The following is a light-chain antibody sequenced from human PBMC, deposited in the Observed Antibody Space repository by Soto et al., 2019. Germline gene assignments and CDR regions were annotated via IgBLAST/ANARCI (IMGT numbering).Light chain of an antibody. V-gene: IGLV1-47*01. Sequence: QSALTQPPSASGTPGQSVTISCSGSNSNMGRNYVYWYQQVPGTAPKLLMYRNDVRPSGVPDRFTGSKSGTSASLAISGLRSEDEADYYCAVWDNSLNGVAFGGGTKVTVL. J-gene: IGLJ2*01. CDR1: NSNMGRNY. CDR3: AVWDNSLNGVA. CDR2: RND.